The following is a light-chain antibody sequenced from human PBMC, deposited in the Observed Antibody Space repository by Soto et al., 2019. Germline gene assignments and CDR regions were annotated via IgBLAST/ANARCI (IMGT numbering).Light chain of an antibody. J-gene: IGLJ1*01. Sequence: QSALTQPASVSGSPGQSITISCTGTSSDVGSYNLVSWYQQHPGKAPKLMIYEVSKRPSGVSNRFYGSKSGNTASLTISVLQAEDEADYYCCSYAGSSTYVFGTGTKVTVL. CDR2: EVS. CDR1: SSDVGSYNL. CDR3: CSYAGSSTYV. V-gene: IGLV2-23*02.